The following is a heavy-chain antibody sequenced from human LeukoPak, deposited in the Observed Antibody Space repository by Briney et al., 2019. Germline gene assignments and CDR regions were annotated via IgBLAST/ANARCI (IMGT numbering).Heavy chain of an antibody. J-gene: IGHJ6*02. CDR3: ARDHYGSRNSEAFRPHTPNYYYGMDV. CDR1: GFTVSDNY. Sequence: PGGSLRLSCAASGFTVSDNYMNWVRQAPGKGLEWVGRTRNEANIYTTKYAASVKGRFTISRDDSKNSLYLQMNSLKTEDTAVYYCARDHYGSRNSEAFRPHTPNYYYGMDVWGQGTTVTVSS. V-gene: IGHV3-72*01. D-gene: IGHD3-10*01. CDR2: TRNEANIYTT.